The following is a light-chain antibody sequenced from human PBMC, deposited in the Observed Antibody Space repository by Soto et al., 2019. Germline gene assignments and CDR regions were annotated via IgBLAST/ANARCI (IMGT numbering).Light chain of an antibody. J-gene: IGLJ3*02. Sequence: QSVLTQPPSVSGAPGQRVTISCTASSSNIGAGYDVHWYQQLPGTVPKLLIYGNSNRPSGVPDRFSGSKSGTSASLAITGLQAEDEADYYCQSHDSSLSGWVFGGGTKLTVL. CDR1: SSNIGAGYD. CDR3: QSHDSSLSGWV. V-gene: IGLV1-40*01. CDR2: GNS.